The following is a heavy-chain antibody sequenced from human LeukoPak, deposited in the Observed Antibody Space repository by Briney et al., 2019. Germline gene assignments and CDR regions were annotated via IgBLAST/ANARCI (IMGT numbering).Heavy chain of an antibody. D-gene: IGHD6-6*01. CDR2: INPTGGT. CDR1: GYTFTGQY. Sequence: VASVKVSCKASGYTFTGQYMNWVRLAPGQGLEWMGWINPTGGTTYAQKFQDRATMTRDTSINTAYMELSGLRSDDTAVYYCARDLGWSSSHWGQGTLVTVSS. J-gene: IGHJ4*02. CDR3: ARDLGWSSSH. V-gene: IGHV1-2*02.